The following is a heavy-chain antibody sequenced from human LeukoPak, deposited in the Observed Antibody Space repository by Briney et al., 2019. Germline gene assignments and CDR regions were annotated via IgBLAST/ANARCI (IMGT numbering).Heavy chain of an antibody. Sequence: SETLSLTCTVSGGSISSGGYYWSWIRQQPGKGLERIGYIYYSGSTYYNPSLKSRVTISVDTSKNQFSLKLSSVTAADTAVYYCAREGAAYYFDYWGQGTLVTVSS. D-gene: IGHD6-25*01. CDR1: GGSISSGGYY. CDR2: IYYSGST. V-gene: IGHV4-31*03. CDR3: AREGAAYYFDY. J-gene: IGHJ4*02.